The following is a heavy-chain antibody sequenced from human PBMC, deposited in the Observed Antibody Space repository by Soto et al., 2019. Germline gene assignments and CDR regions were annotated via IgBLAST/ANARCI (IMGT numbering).Heavy chain of an antibody. CDR1: RDTYTSRA. CDR3: ARDGSGYEGHDAFGI. V-gene: IGHV1-18*01. J-gene: IGHJ3*02. D-gene: IGHD3-22*01. CDR2: ISAYNGNT. Sequence: SVEVCCEASRDTYTSRALSSPQQATGQGLEWMGWISAYNGNTNYAQKLQGRVTMTTDTSTSTAYMELRSLRSDDTAVYYCARDGSGYEGHDAFGIWGQGTMVTV.